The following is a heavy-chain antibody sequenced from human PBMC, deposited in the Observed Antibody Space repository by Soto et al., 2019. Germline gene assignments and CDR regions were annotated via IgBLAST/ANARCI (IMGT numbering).Heavy chain of an antibody. D-gene: IGHD6-13*01. CDR1: GYTFTSYG. CDR3: ARDPDSSSWYYYYYMDV. Sequence: QVQLVQSGAEVKKPGASVKVSCKASGYTFTSYGISWVRQAPGQGLEWMGWISAYNGNTNYAQKLQGRVTMTTDTSTSTAYRELRSLRSDDTAVYYCARDPDSSSWYYYYYMDVWGKGTTVTVSS. V-gene: IGHV1-18*01. J-gene: IGHJ6*03. CDR2: ISAYNGNT.